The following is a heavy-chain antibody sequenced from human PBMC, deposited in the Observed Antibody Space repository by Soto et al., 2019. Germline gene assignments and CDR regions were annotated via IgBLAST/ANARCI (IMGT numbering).Heavy chain of an antibody. CDR2: ISYDGSNK. V-gene: IGHV3-30*18. CDR1: GCTCIGYG. J-gene: IGHJ6*02. D-gene: IGHD6-13*01. CDR3: AKDLLYSSSWYQVAGAGYYYSGMDV. Sequence: LCWTAAGCTCIGYGGRWIRTAPGKGLEWVAVISYDGSNKYYADSVKGRFTISRDNSKNTLYLQMNSLRAEDTAVYYCAKDLLYSSSWYQVAGAGYYYSGMDVLVQGTTVPVFS.